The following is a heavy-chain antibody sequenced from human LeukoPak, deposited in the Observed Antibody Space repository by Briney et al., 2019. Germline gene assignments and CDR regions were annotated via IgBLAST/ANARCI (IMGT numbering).Heavy chain of an antibody. CDR3: ARDDTGYGLFDS. V-gene: IGHV3-7*01. J-gene: IGHJ5*01. D-gene: IGHD5-12*01. Sequence: PGGSLRLSCAASGFTFDDHGMNWVRQAPGKGLEWVANIKQDGSEKYYADSVKGRFTISRDNSKNTLYLQMNSLRPEDTAVYYCARDDTGYGLFDSWGQGTLVTVSS. CDR2: IKQDGSEK. CDR1: GFTFDDHG.